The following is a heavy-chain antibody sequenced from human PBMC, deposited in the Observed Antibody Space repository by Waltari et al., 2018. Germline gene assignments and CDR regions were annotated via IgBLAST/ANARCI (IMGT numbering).Heavy chain of an antibody. CDR2: IFYSGGP. Sequence: QVQLQESGPGLLKPSEPLSLTCTVSGCSIISYYWSWIRQPPGKGLEWIGYIFYSGGPKYNPSLKSRATISLDTSKKLFSLRLTSVTAADTAVYFCSRQPQGPYNWFDPWGQGTLVTVSS. CDR3: SRQPQGPYNWFDP. J-gene: IGHJ5*02. CDR1: GCSIISYY. V-gene: IGHV4-59*08.